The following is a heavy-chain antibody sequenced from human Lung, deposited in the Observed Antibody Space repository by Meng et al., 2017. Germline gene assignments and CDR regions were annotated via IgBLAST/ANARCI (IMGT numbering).Heavy chain of an antibody. Sequence: EVQLLESGGGLVQPGGSLRLSCSASGFTFSTYAMSWARQAPEKGLEWVSATAATDGGTYHAASVRGRFTISRDNSKNTLSLQMNSLRADDTAIYYCARGTRVSCTGVICYPFDFWGQGTLVTVSS. CDR3: ARGTRVSCTGVICYPFDF. CDR2: TAATDGGT. V-gene: IGHV3-23*01. CDR1: GFTFSTYA. J-gene: IGHJ4*02. D-gene: IGHD2-8*02.